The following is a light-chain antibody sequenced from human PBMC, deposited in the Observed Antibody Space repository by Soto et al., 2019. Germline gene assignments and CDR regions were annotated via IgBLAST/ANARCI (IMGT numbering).Light chain of an antibody. Sequence: EIVLTQSPATLSLSPGERATLSCRASQSVSSYLAWYQQKPGQAPRLLIYDASNRATGIPARFSGSGSGTDFTLTISSLEPEDFAVFYCQQRCGCPPRTFGPGTKVDIK. CDR3: QQRCGCPPRT. J-gene: IGKJ3*01. CDR2: DAS. V-gene: IGKV3-11*01. CDR1: QSVSSY.